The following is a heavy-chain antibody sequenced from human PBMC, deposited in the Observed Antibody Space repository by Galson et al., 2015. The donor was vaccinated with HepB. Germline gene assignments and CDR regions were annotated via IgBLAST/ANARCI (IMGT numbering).Heavy chain of an antibody. V-gene: IGHV3-74*01. D-gene: IGHD6-19*01. CDR3: TRDEGSGWTAIDY. CDR2: INTDGSSR. Sequence: SLRLSCAASGFTFSSYWMHWVRQAPGKGLVWVSRINTDGSSRSYADSVKGRFTISRDNAKNTLDLQMNTLRAEDTAVYYCTRDEGSGWTAIDYWGQGTLVTVSS. J-gene: IGHJ4*02. CDR1: GFTFSSYW.